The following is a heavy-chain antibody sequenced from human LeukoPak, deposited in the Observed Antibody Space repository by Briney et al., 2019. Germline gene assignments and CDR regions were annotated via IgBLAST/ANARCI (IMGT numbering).Heavy chain of an antibody. D-gene: IGHD3-3*01. CDR1: GGSFSNYD. CDR3: ARGSSRVTIFGVALNWLDS. CDR2: IHHSGRT. Sequence: SETLSLTCAVYGGSFSNYDWTWIRQPPGKGLEWIGEIHHSGRTNYNPSLKSRITISADTSKKQFSLRLSSVTAADTAVYYCARGSSRVTIFGVALNWLDSWGQGNLVTVSS. V-gene: IGHV4-34*01. J-gene: IGHJ5*01.